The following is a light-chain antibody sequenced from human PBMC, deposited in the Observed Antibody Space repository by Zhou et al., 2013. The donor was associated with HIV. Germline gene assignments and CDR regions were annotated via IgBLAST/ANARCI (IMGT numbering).Light chain of an antibody. Sequence: EVVLTQSPGTLSLSPGERATLSCRASQSVRWSYLAWYQQKRGQPPRLLISGASQRATGVPDRFSGSGSGTDFTLTISRLEPEDFAEFFCQQYGTSPFTFGGGTKVEIQ. CDR3: QQYGTSPFT. V-gene: IGKV3-20*01. J-gene: IGKJ4*01. CDR2: GAS. CDR1: QSVRWSY.